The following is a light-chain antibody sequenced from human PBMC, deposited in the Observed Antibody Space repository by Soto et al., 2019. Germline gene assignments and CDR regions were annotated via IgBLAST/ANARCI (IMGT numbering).Light chain of an antibody. V-gene: IGKV1-39*01. Sequence: DIQMTQSPSSLSASVGDRVTITCRASQSISSYLNWYQQKPGKAPKLLIYAASSLQSGVPSRFSGSGSGTDCTLTISSLQPEEFATYDCQQSYSTPTFGQGTKLEIK. J-gene: IGKJ2*01. CDR3: QQSYSTPT. CDR2: AAS. CDR1: QSISSY.